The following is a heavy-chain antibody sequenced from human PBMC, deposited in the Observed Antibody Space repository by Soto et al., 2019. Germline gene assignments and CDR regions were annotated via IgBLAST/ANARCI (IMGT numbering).Heavy chain of an antibody. CDR3: ARGPPVSWFGELLSYFDY. D-gene: IGHD3-10*01. V-gene: IGHV4-30-2*01. CDR1: GGSISSGGYS. J-gene: IGHJ4*02. Sequence: SETLSLTCAVSGGSISSGGYSWSWIRQPPGKGLEWIGYIYHSGSTYYNPSLKSRVTISVDRSKNQFSLKLSSVTAADTAVYYCARGPPVSWFGELLSYFDYWGQGTLVTVSS. CDR2: IYHSGST.